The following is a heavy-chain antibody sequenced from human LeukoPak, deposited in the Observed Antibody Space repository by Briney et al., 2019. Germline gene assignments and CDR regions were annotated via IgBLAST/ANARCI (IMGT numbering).Heavy chain of an antibody. J-gene: IGHJ5*02. CDR1: GGSFSGYY. Sequence: SETLSLTCAVYGGSFSGYYWSWIRQPPGKGLEWIGEINHSGSTNYNPSLKSRVTISVDTSKNQFSLKLSSVTAADTAVYYCARLGGRGYSYGKNWFDPWGQGTLVTVSS. CDR2: INHSGST. D-gene: IGHD5-18*01. V-gene: IGHV4-34*01. CDR3: ARLGGRGYSYGKNWFDP.